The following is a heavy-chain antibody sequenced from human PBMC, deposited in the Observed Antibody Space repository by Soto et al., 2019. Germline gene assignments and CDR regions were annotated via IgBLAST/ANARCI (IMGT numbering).Heavy chain of an antibody. CDR3: ARRGGTDWYFDL. D-gene: IGHD1-1*01. V-gene: IGHV4-39*01. J-gene: IGHJ2*01. Sequence: QLQLQESGPGLVKPSETLSLTCTVSGGSISSSSYYWGWIRQPPGKGLEWIGSIYYSGSTYYNTSLKSRVTISVDTSKNQFSLKLSSVTAADTAVYYCARRGGTDWYFDLWGRGTLVTVSS. CDR1: GGSISSSSYY. CDR2: IYYSGST.